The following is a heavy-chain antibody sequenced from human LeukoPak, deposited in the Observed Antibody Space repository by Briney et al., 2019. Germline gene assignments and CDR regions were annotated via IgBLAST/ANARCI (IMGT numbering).Heavy chain of an antibody. CDR2: ISAYNGNT. J-gene: IGHJ4*02. Sequence: ASVKVSCKASGYTFTGYYMHWVRQAPGQGLEWMGWISAYNGNTNYAQKLQGRVTMTTDTSTSTAYMELRSLRSDDTAVYYCARDTRYYYDSSGYYYWGQGTLVTVSS. CDR3: ARDTRYYYDSSGYYY. V-gene: IGHV1-18*04. CDR1: GYTFTGYY. D-gene: IGHD3-22*01.